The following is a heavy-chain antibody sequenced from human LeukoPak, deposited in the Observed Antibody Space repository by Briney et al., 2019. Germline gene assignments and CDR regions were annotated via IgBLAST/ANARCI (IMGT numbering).Heavy chain of an antibody. J-gene: IGHJ4*02. V-gene: IGHV3-23*01. D-gene: IGHD3-22*01. CDR1: GFTFSSYS. CDR3: AKDRPNYYGSNGHYYKLNGDC. Sequence: GGSLRLSCAASGFTFSSYSMNWVRQAPGKGLEWVSSISSSGAATYYADSVKGRFTISRDNSDNTLYLQMNSLRAEDTAVYYCAKDRPNYYGSNGHYYKLNGDCWGQGTLVTVSS. CDR2: ISSSGAAT.